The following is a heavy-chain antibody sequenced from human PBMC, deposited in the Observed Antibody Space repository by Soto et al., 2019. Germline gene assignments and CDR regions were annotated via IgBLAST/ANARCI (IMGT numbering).Heavy chain of an antibody. CDR1: CGSFSGYY. CDR3: ARGHYYYDSSGYYHPPEY. Sequence: PSETLSLTCAGYCGSFSGYYWSWIRQPPGKVLEWIGEINHSGSTNYNPSLKSRVTISVDTSKNQFSLKLSSVTAADTAVYYCARGHYYYDSSGYYHPPEYWGQGTLVTVS. CDR2: INHSGST. V-gene: IGHV4-34*01. D-gene: IGHD3-22*01. J-gene: IGHJ4*02.